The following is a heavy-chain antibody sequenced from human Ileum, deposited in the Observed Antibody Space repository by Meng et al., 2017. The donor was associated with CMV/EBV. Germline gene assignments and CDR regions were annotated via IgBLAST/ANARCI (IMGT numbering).Heavy chain of an antibody. CDR1: GFSLSHNA. J-gene: IGHJ4*01. CDR2: IEGSNDNT. D-gene: IGHD1-26*01. CDR3: AKDIFRWAFDY. V-gene: IGHV3-23*01. Sequence: VQVLESGGGLVQPGESLRLSCAASGFSLSHNAMRWVRQAPGKGLEWVSAIEGSNDNTHYADSVKGRFAISRDASTNTLYLQMNNLRAEDTAIYYCAKDIFRWAFDYWGHGTLVTVSS.